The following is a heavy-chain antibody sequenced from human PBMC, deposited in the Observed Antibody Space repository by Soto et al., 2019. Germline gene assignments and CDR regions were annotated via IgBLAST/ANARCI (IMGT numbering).Heavy chain of an antibody. J-gene: IGHJ6*01. V-gene: IGHV3-33*01. CDR3: ARDDIPGIAVSTYGMDV. Sequence: GGSLLVSCASSVFIFSNFGMHWVRQAPGKGLEWVAVIWYDGTNEYYADSVKGRFTISKDNSKNTLYLQMKSLRAEDTAVYYCARDDIPGIAVSTYGMDVWGQGTTVTVSS. CDR1: VFIFSNFG. D-gene: IGHD6-19*01. CDR2: IWYDGTNE.